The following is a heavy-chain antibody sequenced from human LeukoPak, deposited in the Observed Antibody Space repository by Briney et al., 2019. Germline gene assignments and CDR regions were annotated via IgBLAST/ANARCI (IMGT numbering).Heavy chain of an antibody. CDR2: INPSGGST. D-gene: IGHD6-13*01. J-gene: IGHJ4*02. V-gene: IGHV1-46*03. Sequence: ASVKVSCKASGYTFTSYYMHWVRQAPGQGLEWMGIINPSGGSTSYAQKFQGRVTMTRDTSTSTVYMELSSLRSEDTAVYYCARPPSVGQLVPGVVWGYWGQGTLVTVSS. CDR1: GYTFTSYY. CDR3: ARPPSVGQLVPGVVWGY.